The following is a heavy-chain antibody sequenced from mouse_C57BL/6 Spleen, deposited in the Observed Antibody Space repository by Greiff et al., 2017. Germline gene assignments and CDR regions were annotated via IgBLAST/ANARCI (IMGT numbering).Heavy chain of an antibody. J-gene: IGHJ2*01. CDR2: IDPSDSYT. CDR3: ARRGYGNFYFDY. CDR1: GYTFTSYW. D-gene: IGHD2-10*02. V-gene: IGHV1-50*01. Sequence: QVQLQQPGAELVKPGASVKLSCKASGYTFTSYWMQWVKQRPGQGLEWIGGIDPSDSYTNYNQKFKGKATLTVDTSSSTAYMLLSSLTSEDSAVYYCARRGYGNFYFDYWGQGTTLTVSS.